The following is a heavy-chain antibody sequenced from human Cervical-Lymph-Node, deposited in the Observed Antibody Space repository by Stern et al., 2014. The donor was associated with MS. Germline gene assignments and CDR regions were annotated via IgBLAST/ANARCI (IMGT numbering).Heavy chain of an antibody. V-gene: IGHV1-8*01. CDR3: ARVPRPGVHFDY. CDR1: GYAFTNYY. Sequence: VQLVQSGAEVRNPGASVKVSCKASGYAFTNYYLPWVRQAPGQGLERMGWMNPKIGNGVDSQEFHGRVSITRNTSIGTAYLELGGLTSDDTAVFYCARVPRPGVHFDYWGQGTLVTVTS. J-gene: IGHJ4*02. D-gene: IGHD3-10*01. CDR2: MNPKIGNG.